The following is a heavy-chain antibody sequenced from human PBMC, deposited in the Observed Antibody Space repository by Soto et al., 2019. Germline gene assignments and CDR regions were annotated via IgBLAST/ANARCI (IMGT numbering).Heavy chain of an antibody. CDR2: IYYSGST. Sequence: QVQLQESGPGLVKPSQTLSLTCTVSGGSISSGGYYWSWIRQHPGKGLEWIGYIYYSGSTYYNPSLKSRVTISVDTSKNQFSLKLSSVTAADTAVYYCARGERITIFGVVIISAFDIWGQGTMVTVSS. CDR1: GGSISSGGYY. J-gene: IGHJ3*02. V-gene: IGHV4-31*03. D-gene: IGHD3-3*01. CDR3: ARGERITIFGVVIISAFDI.